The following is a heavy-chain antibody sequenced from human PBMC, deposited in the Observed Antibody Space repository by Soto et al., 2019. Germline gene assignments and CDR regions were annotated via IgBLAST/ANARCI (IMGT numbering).Heavy chain of an antibody. Sequence: GGSLRLSCAASGFTFSSHWMHWVRQAPGKGLVWVSHIGPDGTTTRDADSVQGRFTISRDNARNTPYLQMDSLRDEDTAVYYCARDNNWSYDYWGQGILVTVSS. V-gene: IGHV3-74*01. CDR3: ARDNNWSYDY. D-gene: IGHD1-1*01. J-gene: IGHJ4*02. CDR2: IGPDGTTT. CDR1: GFTFSSHW.